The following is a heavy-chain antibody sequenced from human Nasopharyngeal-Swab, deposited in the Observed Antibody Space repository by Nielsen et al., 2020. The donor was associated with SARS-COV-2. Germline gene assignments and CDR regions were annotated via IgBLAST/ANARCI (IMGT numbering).Heavy chain of an antibody. J-gene: IGHJ4*02. CDR1: GGSISSSSYY. CDR3: ASSPSYWGYSYGYYFDY. V-gene: IGHV4-39*01. Sequence: SETLSLTCTVSGGSISSSSYYWGWIRQPPGKGLEWIGSIYYSGSTYYNPSLKSRGTIPVDTSKNQFSLKLSSVTAADTAMYYCASSPSYWGYSYGYYFDYWGQGTLVTVSS. D-gene: IGHD5-18*01. CDR2: IYYSGST.